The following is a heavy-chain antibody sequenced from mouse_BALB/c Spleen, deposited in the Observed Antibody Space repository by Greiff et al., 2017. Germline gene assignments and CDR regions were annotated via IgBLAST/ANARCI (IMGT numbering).Heavy chain of an antibody. J-gene: IGHJ1*01. V-gene: IGHV1-9*01. CDR2: ILPGSGST. Sequence: QVQLKESGAELMKPGASVKISCKATGYTFSSYWIEWVKQRPGHGLEWIGEILPGSGSTNYNEKFKGKATFTADTSSNTAYLQLSSLTSEDTAVYYCARGVVATRYFDVWGAGTTVTVSS. CDR3: ARGVVATRYFDV. D-gene: IGHD1-1*01. CDR1: GYTFSSYW.